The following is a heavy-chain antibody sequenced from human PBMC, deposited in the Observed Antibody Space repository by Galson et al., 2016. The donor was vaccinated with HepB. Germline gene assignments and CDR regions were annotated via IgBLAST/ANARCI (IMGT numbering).Heavy chain of an antibody. CDR2: IIPMFGRA. J-gene: IGHJ4*02. V-gene: IGHV1-69*13. D-gene: IGHD3-10*01. CDR1: GGTFSSYA. Sequence: SVKVSCKASGGTFSSYAINWMRQAPGQGLEWMGGIIPMFGRANYAQRFQGKVTITADESTGTACMEMSSLRSDDTAVYYCARVDYYGSGTHYYFDYWGQGTLVTVSS. CDR3: ARVDYYGSGTHYYFDY.